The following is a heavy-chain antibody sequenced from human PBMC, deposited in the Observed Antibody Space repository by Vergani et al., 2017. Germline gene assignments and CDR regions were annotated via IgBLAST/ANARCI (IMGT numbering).Heavy chain of an antibody. CDR3: ARDGSSSWPYYYYYMDV. V-gene: IGHV1-2*02. Sequence: QLQLVQSGAEVKKPGASVKVSCKASGYTFTGYYMHWVRQAPGPGLEWMGWINPNRGGTNYAQKFQGRVTMTRDTSISTAYMELSRLRSDDTAVYYCARDGSSSWPYYYYYMDVWGKGTTVTVSS. J-gene: IGHJ6*03. CDR1: GYTFTGYY. CDR2: INPNRGGT. D-gene: IGHD6-13*01.